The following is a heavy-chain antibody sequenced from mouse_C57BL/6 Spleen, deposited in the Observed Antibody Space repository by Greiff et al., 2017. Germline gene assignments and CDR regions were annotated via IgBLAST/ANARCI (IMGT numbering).Heavy chain of an antibody. CDR2: IDPSDSYT. CDR1: GYTFTSYW. Sequence: VQLQQPGAELVRPGTSVKLSCKASGYTFTSYWMHWVKQRPGQGLEWIGVIDPSDSYTNYNQKFKGKATLTVDTSSSTAYMQLSSLTSEDPAVYYCARKDDYGAMDYWGQGTSVTVSS. CDR3: ARKDDYGAMDY. D-gene: IGHD2-4*01. V-gene: IGHV1-59*01. J-gene: IGHJ4*01.